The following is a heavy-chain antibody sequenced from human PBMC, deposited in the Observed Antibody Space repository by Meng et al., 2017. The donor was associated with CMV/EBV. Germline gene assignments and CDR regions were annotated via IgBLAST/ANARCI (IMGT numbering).Heavy chain of an antibody. D-gene: IGHD2-2*01. CDR1: GGTFSGYA. V-gene: IGHV1-69*05. CDR2: IIPIFGTA. CDR3: ARDGGCSSTSCYPNWFDP. J-gene: IGHJ5*02. Sequence: SVKVSCKASGGTFSGYAISWVRQAPGQGLEWMGGIIPIFGTANYAQKFQGRVTITTDESTSTAYMELSSLRSEDTAVYDCARDGGCSSTSCYPNWFDPWGQGTLVTVSS.